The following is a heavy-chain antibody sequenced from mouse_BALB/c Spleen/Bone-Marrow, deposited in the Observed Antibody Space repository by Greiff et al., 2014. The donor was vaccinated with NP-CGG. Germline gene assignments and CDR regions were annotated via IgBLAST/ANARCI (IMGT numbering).Heavy chain of an antibody. CDR2: INPNTGYP. CDR3: ARRFTTVVTTGDY. J-gene: IGHJ2*01. CDR1: GYTFTSYW. D-gene: IGHD1-1*02. Sequence: VQLQQSGAELAKPGASVKMSCKASGYTFTSYWMRWVKQRPGQGLEWIGYINPNTGYPEYNQKFKDKATLTADKSSSTAYMQLSSLTSEDSAVYYCARRFTTVVTTGDYWGQGTTLTVSS. V-gene: IGHV1-7*01.